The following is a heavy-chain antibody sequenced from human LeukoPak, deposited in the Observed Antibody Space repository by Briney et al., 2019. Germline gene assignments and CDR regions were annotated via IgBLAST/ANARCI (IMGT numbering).Heavy chain of an antibody. Sequence: PGGSLRLSCAPSGFTFTNYAMSWVRQAPGKGLEWVSSITGSGDSAYYADSVKGRFTISRDNSKDTLYLQMNSLRAEDTAVYYCAKASSRGIAARPDAFDIWGQGTMVTVSS. J-gene: IGHJ3*02. CDR1: GFTFTNYA. CDR2: ITGSGDSA. CDR3: AKASSRGIAARPDAFDI. V-gene: IGHV3-23*01. D-gene: IGHD6-6*01.